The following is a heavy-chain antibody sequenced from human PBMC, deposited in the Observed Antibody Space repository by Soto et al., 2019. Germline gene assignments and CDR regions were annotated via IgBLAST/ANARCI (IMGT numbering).Heavy chain of an antibody. J-gene: IGHJ3*02. CDR2: IYNTGTT. CDR3: AIPGQDYGSGNYAFDI. D-gene: IGHD3-10*01. V-gene: IGHV4-30-4*01. Sequence: QVQLQESGPGLVKPSQTLSLTCTVSGGSISSADYYWSWLRQPPGKGLEWIGYIYNTGTTYYNPSLTSRVFISLDTSKNQFSLKLSSVTAADTAVYYCAIPGQDYGSGNYAFDIWGQGTMVTVSS. CDR1: GGSISSADYY.